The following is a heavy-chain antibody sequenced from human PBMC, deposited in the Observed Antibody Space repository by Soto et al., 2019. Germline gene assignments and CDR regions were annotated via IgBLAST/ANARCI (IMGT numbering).Heavy chain of an antibody. CDR3: APVGTISGVVDAFDI. D-gene: IGHD3-3*01. J-gene: IGHJ3*02. CDR1: GGSISRGAYY. V-gene: IGHV4-31*03. Sequence: QVQLQESGPGLVKPSQTLSLTCTVSGGSISRGAYYWTWIRQHPGKGLEWIGYIHYSGTTYYNPSLESRVAISVDTSKNRFSLKLTSVTAADTAVYYCAPVGTISGVVDAFDIWGQGTMVTVSS. CDR2: IHYSGTT.